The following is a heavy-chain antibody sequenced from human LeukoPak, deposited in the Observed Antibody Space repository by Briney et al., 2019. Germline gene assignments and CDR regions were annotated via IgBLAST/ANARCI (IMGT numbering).Heavy chain of an antibody. CDR1: GFTVSSNY. CDR3: AREGRAGIIYYYMDV. V-gene: IGHV3-53*01. CDR2: IYSGGNT. J-gene: IGHJ6*03. D-gene: IGHD3-10*01. Sequence: PGGSLRLSCAASGFTVSSNYLSWVRQAPGKGLEWVSVIYSGGNTYYADSMKGRFTISRDNSKNTLYLQMNSLRAEDTAVYYCAREGRAGIIYYYMDVWGKGTTVTVSS.